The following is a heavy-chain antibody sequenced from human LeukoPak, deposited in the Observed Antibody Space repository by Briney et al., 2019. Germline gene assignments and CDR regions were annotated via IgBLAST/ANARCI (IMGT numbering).Heavy chain of an antibody. Sequence: SETLSLTCTVSGGSISSYYWSWIRQPPGKGLEWIGYMYYSGSTNYNPSLKSRVTISVDTSKNQFSLKLSSVAAADTAVYYCARGSHGVVDYIGEDHYYYYMDVWGKGTTVTVSS. CDR2: MYYSGST. CDR1: GGSISSYY. V-gene: IGHV4-59*01. CDR3: ARGSHGVVDYIGEDHYYYYMDV. D-gene: IGHD3-10*01. J-gene: IGHJ6*03.